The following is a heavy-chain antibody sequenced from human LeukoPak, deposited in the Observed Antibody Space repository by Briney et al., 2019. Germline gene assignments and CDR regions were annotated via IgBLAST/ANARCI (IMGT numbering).Heavy chain of an antibody. J-gene: IGHJ4*02. D-gene: IGHD6-25*01. CDR3: ARAYTDSGYVVEY. CDR1: GFSFRIFG. Sequence: GGSLRLSCAASGFSFRIFGVHWVRQAPGKGLEWVAVISNDGSNKYYADSVKGRFTVSRDNSNNTLYLQMNSLRDEDTAVYYCARAYTDSGYVVEYWGQGTLVTVSS. CDR2: ISNDGSNK. V-gene: IGHV3-30*03.